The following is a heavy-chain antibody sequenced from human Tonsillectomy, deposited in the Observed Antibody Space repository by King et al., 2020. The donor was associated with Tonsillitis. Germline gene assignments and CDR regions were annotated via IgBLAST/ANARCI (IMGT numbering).Heavy chain of an antibody. CDR1: GFTFSSYA. J-gene: IGHJ4*02. V-gene: IGHV3-30*04. Sequence: VQLVESGGGVVQPGRSLRLSCAASGFTFSSYAMHWVRQAPGKGLEWVAVISYDGSNKYYADSVKGRFTISRDNSKNTLYLQMNSLRAEDTAVYYCARDGISRDSYNRYFDYWGQGTLVTVSS. D-gene: IGHD5-24*01. CDR2: ISYDGSNK. CDR3: ARDGISRDSYNRYFDY.